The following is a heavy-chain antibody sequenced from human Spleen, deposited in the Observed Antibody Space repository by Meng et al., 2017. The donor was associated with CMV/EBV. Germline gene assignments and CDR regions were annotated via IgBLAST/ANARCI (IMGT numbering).Heavy chain of an antibody. CDR2: ISYDGSNK. D-gene: IGHD4-23*01. Sequence: FTFSSDAMHWVRQAPGKGLEWVAVISYDGSNKYYADSVKGRFTISRDNSKSVVYLQMSSLRAEDTAVYYCAKDAIFRGNSIRPWFDTWGQGTLVTVSS. V-gene: IGHV3-30*04. J-gene: IGHJ5*02. CDR1: FTFSSDA. CDR3: AKDAIFRGNSIRPWFDT.